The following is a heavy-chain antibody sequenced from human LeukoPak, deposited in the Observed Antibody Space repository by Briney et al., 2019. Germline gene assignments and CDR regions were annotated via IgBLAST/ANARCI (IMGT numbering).Heavy chain of an antibody. CDR2: IYNSGSA. CDR3: ARSHSSGWSKFDP. J-gene: IGHJ5*02. D-gene: IGHD6-19*01. CDR1: GGSLGSNS. V-gene: IGHV4-59*01. Sequence: SETLSLTCTVSGGSLGSNSWSWIRQPPGKGLEWIGYIYNSGSANYNPSLKSRVTISVDTSKNQFSLKLSSVTAADTAVYYCARSHSSGWSKFDPWGQGTLVTISS.